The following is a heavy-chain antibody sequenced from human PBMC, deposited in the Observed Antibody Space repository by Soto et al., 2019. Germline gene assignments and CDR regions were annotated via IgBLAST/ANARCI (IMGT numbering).Heavy chain of an antibody. D-gene: IGHD6-6*01. CDR3: ATVGGAARLPVVYFDY. V-gene: IGHV1-24*01. J-gene: IGHJ4*02. Sequence: GASVKVSCKVSGYTLTELSMHWVRQAPGKGLEWMGGFDPEDDETIYAQKFQGRVTMTEDTSTDTAYMELSSLRSEDTAVYYCATVGGAARLPVVYFDYWGQGTLVTVSS. CDR1: GYTLTELS. CDR2: FDPEDDET.